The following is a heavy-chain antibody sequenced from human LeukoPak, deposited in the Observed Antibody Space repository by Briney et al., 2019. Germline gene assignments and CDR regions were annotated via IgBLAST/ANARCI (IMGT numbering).Heavy chain of an antibody. Sequence: PGGSLRLSCAASGFTFSTFAMTWVRQAPGKGLEWVSAISGSGGSTYYADSVKGRFTISRDNSKNTLYLQMNSRRAEDTAVYYCAKGQVGATRKGWFDPWGQGTLVTVSS. CDR2: ISGSGGST. J-gene: IGHJ5*02. CDR1: GFTFSTFA. CDR3: AKGQVGATRKGWFDP. D-gene: IGHD1-26*01. V-gene: IGHV3-23*01.